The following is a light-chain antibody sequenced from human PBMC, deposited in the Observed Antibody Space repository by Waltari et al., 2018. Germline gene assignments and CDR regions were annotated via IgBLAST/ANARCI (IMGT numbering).Light chain of an antibody. CDR1: SSDIGGYNF. Sequence: QSALTQPPSASGSPGQSVTIPCTGTSSDIGGYNFVPWYQQHPGKAPKLMIYEVFKRPSGVPDRFSGSKSGTTASLTVSGLQAEDEADYYCSSYAGGNNYVVFGGGTKLTVL. J-gene: IGLJ2*01. V-gene: IGLV2-8*01. CDR3: SSYAGGNNYVV. CDR2: EVF.